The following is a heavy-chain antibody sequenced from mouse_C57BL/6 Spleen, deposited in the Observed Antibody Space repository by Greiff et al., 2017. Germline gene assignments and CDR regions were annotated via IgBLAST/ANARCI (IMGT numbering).Heavy chain of an antibody. V-gene: IGHV7-3*01. CDR2: IRNKANGYTT. J-gene: IGHJ2*01. Sequence: EVQRVESGGGLVQPGGSLSLSCAASGFTFTDYYMSWVRQPPGKALEWLGFIRNKANGYTTEYSASVKGRFTISRDNSQSILFLQMKALRAEDSATYYCARSPTWAGFDYWGQGTTLTVSS. CDR3: ARSPTWAGFDY. CDR1: GFTFTDYY. D-gene: IGHD4-1*01.